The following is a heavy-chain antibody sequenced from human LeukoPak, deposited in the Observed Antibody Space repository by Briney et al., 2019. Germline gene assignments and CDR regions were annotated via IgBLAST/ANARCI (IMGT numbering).Heavy chain of an antibody. Sequence: ASVKVSCKASGYTFTSYAMHWVRQAPGQRLEWMGWINAGNGNTKYSQKFQGRVTITRDTSASTAYMELSSLRSEDTAVYYCAREVGEGRQWLVRDAFDIWGQGTMVTVSS. J-gene: IGHJ3*02. V-gene: IGHV1-3*01. CDR3: AREVGEGRQWLVRDAFDI. D-gene: IGHD6-19*01. CDR2: INAGNGNT. CDR1: GYTFTSYA.